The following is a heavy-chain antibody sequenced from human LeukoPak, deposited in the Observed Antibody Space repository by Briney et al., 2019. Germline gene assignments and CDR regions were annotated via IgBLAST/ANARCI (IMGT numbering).Heavy chain of an antibody. J-gene: IGHJ4*02. V-gene: IGHV4-34*01. D-gene: IGHD3-10*01. CDR2: INHSGST. Sequence: SETLSLTCAVYGGSFSGYYWSWIRQPPGKGLEWIGEINHSGSTNYNPSLKSRVTISVDTSKNQFSLKLSSVTAADTAVYYCARLILWFGELLPDWGQGTLVTISS. CDR3: ARLILWFGELLPD. CDR1: GGSFSGYY.